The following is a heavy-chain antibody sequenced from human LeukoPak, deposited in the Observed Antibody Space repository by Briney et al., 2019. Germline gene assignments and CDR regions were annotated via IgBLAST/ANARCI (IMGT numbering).Heavy chain of an antibody. V-gene: IGHV4-4*07. D-gene: IGHD3-10*01. Sequence: SETLSLTCTVPGGSISSYYWSWLGQPAPMGLDWIGGIFTSGSHTYNPTLKSRVTMTVDTSKNQFSLKKISVTAADTAVYYCAGASGSGGRSDLHFDYWGQGTLVTVSS. CDR3: AGASGSGGRSDLHFDY. J-gene: IGHJ4*02. CDR2: IFTSGSH. CDR1: GGSISSYY.